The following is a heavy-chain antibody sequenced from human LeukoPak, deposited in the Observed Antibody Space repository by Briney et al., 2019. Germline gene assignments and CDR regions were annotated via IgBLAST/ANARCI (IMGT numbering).Heavy chain of an antibody. Sequence: KASETLSLTCTVSGYSISSGYFWGWIRQPPGKGLEWIGVYHVGTTDYNPSLKSRVTISVDRSKNQMSLKLSSVTAADTAVYYCARTPSVRWFDYWGQGTLVTVSS. CDR2: VYHVGTT. CDR1: GYSISSGYF. J-gene: IGHJ4*02. CDR3: ARTPSVRWFDY. D-gene: IGHD3-10*01. V-gene: IGHV4-38-2*02.